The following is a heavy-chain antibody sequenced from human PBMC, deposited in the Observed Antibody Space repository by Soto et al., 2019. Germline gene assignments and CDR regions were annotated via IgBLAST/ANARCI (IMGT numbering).Heavy chain of an antibody. J-gene: IGHJ2*01. Sequence: QVQLQESGPGLVKPSETLSLTCTVSGGSISSYYWSWIRQPPGKGLEWIGYIYYSGSTNYNPSLKSRFTISVDTSKNQFSLKLSSVTAADTAVYYCARVAVAGTSYWYFDLWGRGTLVTVSS. CDR3: ARVAVAGTSYWYFDL. V-gene: IGHV4-59*01. CDR1: GGSISSYY. CDR2: IYYSGST. D-gene: IGHD6-19*01.